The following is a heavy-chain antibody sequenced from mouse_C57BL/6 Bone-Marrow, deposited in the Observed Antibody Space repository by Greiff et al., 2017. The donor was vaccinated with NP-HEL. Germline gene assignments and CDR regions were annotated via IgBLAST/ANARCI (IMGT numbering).Heavy chain of an antibody. CDR2: LDPENGDT. CDR1: GFNIKDDY. J-gene: IGHJ3*01. CDR3: TTCYYGSNWFAY. Sequence: EVQLQQSGAELVRPGASVKLSCTASGFNIKDDYMHWVKQRPEQGLEWIGWLDPENGDTEYASKFSGKGPITADTSSNTAYLQLSSLTSEDTAVYYCTTCYYGSNWFAYWGQGTLVTVSA. D-gene: IGHD1-1*01. V-gene: IGHV14-4*01.